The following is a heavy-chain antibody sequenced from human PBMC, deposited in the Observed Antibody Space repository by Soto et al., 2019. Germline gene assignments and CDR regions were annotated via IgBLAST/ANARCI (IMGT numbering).Heavy chain of an antibody. CDR3: AREASIIIPAVSDF. D-gene: IGHD2-2*01. CDR1: GFAFNNYG. V-gene: IGHV3-21*01. CDR2: ISKSDYT. J-gene: IGHJ4*02. Sequence: PGGSLRLSCTVSGFAFNNYGINWVRQAPGKGLEWVSSISKSDYTYYSDSVKGRFPISRDNAKSSVSLQMNTLRVEDTAVYYFAREASIIIPAVSDFWGRGAMVTVSS.